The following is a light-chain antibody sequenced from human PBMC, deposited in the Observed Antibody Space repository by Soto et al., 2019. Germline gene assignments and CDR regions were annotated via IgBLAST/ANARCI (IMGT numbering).Light chain of an antibody. J-gene: IGKJ1*01. CDR1: QSISSW. V-gene: IGKV1-5*03. CDR3: QQYNSLWT. Sequence: DIQMTQSPSTLSASVGDRVTITCRASQSISSWLAWYQQKPGKAPKLLIYKASSLESGVPSRFSGSGSGTEFTRTLSSLQPDDFATYYCQQYNSLWTFGQGTKVEIK. CDR2: KAS.